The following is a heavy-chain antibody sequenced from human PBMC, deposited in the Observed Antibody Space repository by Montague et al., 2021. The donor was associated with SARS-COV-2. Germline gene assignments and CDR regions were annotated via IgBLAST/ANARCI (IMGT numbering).Heavy chain of an antibody. CDR2: INQGGAP. CDR1: RGSFSNYY. D-gene: IGHD3-9*01. CDR3: ARGRPVQGSFRHFDSISSGALDI. V-gene: IGHV4-34*01. J-gene: IGHJ3*02. Sequence: SETRSLTCAVARGSFSNYYCTWIRQSPGKGPEWIGEINQGGAPNXTPSLKSRVTISLDTSKKQISLKLNSVTVADTAVFFCARGRPVQGSFRHFDSISSGALDIWAQGSLVIVSS.